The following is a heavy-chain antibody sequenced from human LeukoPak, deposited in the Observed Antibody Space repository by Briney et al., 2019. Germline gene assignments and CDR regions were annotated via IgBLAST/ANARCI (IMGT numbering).Heavy chain of an antibody. V-gene: IGHV1-46*01. CDR1: GYTFTSYY. CDR2: INPSSGST. CDR3: ARHSGYETDAFDI. Sequence: GASVKVSCKASGYTFTSYYMLWVRQAPGQGLEWMGIINPSSGSTSYAQKFQGRVTMNRETSTITVYMELSSLRSEDTAVYYCARHSGYETDAFDIWGQGTMVTVSS. D-gene: IGHD5-12*01. J-gene: IGHJ3*02.